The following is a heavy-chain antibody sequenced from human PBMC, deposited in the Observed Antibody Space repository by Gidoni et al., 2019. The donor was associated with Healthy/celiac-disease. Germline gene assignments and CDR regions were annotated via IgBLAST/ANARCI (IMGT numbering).Heavy chain of an antibody. CDR1: GGTFSSYA. Sequence: QVQLVQSGAEVKKPGSSVKVSCKASGGTFSSYAISWVRQAPGQGLEWMGGIIPIFGTANYAQKFQGRVTITADKSTSTAYMELSSLRSEDTAVYYCARGGIVVVPAAMFWFDPWGQGTLVTVSS. CDR3: ARGGIVVVPAAMFWFDP. V-gene: IGHV1-69*06. D-gene: IGHD2-2*01. CDR2: IIPIFGTA. J-gene: IGHJ5*02.